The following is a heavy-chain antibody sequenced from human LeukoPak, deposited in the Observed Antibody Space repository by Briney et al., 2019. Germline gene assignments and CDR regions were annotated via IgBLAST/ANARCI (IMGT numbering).Heavy chain of an antibody. Sequence: GGSLRLSCAASGFTFSSYWMSWVRQAPGKGLEWVANIKQDGSEKYYVDSVKGRFTISRDNAKNSLYLQMYSLRAEDTAVYYCARVPLYYDILTGYRNWFDPWGQGTLVTVSS. D-gene: IGHD3-9*01. CDR2: IKQDGSEK. CDR3: ARVPLYYDILTGYRNWFDP. CDR1: GFTFSSYW. V-gene: IGHV3-7*01. J-gene: IGHJ5*02.